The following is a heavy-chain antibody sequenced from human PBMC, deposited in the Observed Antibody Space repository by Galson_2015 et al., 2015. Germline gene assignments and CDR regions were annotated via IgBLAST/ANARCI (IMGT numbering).Heavy chain of an antibody. J-gene: IGHJ4*02. Sequence: SLRLSCAASGFTFSSYAMHWVRQAPGKGLEWVAVISYDGSNKYYADSVKGRFTISRDNSKNTLYLQMNSLRAEDTAVYYCAREGIAAAGTGPYFDYWGQGTLVTDSS. D-gene: IGHD6-13*01. CDR3: AREGIAAAGTGPYFDY. V-gene: IGHV3-30-3*01. CDR2: ISYDGSNK. CDR1: GFTFSSYA.